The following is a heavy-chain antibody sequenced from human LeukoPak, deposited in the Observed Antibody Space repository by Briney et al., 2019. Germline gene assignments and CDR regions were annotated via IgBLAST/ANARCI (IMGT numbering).Heavy chain of an antibody. D-gene: IGHD3-16*01. V-gene: IGHV4-61*02. CDR3: ARMGESGRYHDY. J-gene: IGHJ4*02. CDR2: IYTSGST. CDR1: GGSISSGDYY. Sequence: SETLSLTCTVSGGSISSGDYYWSWIRQPAGKGLEWIGRIYTSGSTNYNPSLKSRVTISVDTSKNQFSLRLSSVTAADTAVYYCARMGESGRYHDYWGQGTLVTVSS.